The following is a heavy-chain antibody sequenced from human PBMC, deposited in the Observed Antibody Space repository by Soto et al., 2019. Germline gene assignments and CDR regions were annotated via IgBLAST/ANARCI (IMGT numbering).Heavy chain of an antibody. CDR3: ARGLRNYYDRSGLHY. V-gene: IGHV3-48*03. J-gene: IGHJ4*02. CDR2: ISYSGSTI. CDR1: GFTFSNYE. D-gene: IGHD3-22*01. Sequence: GGSLRLSCAASGFTFSNYEMNWVRQAPGKGLEWVSYISYSGSTIYYADSVKGRFTISRDNSKNSLYLQMNSLRAEDTAVYYCARGLRNYYDRSGLHYWGQGTLVTVSS.